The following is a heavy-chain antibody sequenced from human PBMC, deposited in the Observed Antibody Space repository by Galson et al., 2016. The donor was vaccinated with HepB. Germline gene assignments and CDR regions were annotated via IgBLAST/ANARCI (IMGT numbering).Heavy chain of an antibody. CDR2: INPSGGST. CDR3: ARAFFGDYGGMYYFDY. D-gene: IGHD4-23*01. Sequence: SVKVSCKASGYTFTTSYVHWVRQAPGQGLEWMGVINPSGGSTNYAQKFQGRVTMTRDTSTSTVYMELSSLRSEDTAVYFCARAFFGDYGGMYYFDYWGQGTLITVSS. V-gene: IGHV1-46*01. J-gene: IGHJ4*02. CDR1: GYTFTTSY.